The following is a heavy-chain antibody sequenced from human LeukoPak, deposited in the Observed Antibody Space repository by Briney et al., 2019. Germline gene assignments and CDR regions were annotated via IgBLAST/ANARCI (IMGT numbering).Heavy chain of an antibody. Sequence: PSETPSLTCAISGHSTTRGYYWAWFRQSPGMGPEWIATFFQSHRSFYNASLESRVTISLDTSKSQFSLNLTSVTAADTAVYYCARVFSVPYLLDSWGRGTQVTVSS. D-gene: IGHD2/OR15-2a*01. CDR2: FFQSHRS. CDR3: ARVFSVPYLLDS. CDR1: GHSTTRGYY. V-gene: IGHV4-38-2*01. J-gene: IGHJ4*02.